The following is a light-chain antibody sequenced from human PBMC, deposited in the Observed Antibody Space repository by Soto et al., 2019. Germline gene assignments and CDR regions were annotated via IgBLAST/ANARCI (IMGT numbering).Light chain of an antibody. CDR3: QVWDSASDQLYV. CDR2: DDA. J-gene: IGLJ1*01. CDR1: NIGSKT. Sequence: SYDLTQPPSVSVAPGQTARISCGGHNIGSKTVHWYQQMPGQAPVLVVYDDAHRPSGIPERFSGSNSGNTATLTISRVEAGDEAVYYCQVWDSASDQLYVFGTGTKVTVL. V-gene: IGLV3-21*02.